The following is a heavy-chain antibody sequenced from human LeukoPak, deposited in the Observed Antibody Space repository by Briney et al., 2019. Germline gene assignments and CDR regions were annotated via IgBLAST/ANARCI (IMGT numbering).Heavy chain of an antibody. D-gene: IGHD5-24*01. CDR3: ARHVRSGYNFLDY. V-gene: IGHV4-59*08. Sequence: PSETLSLTCSVSGGSMYNYYWSWLRQPPGKGLEWIGYIYFSGSSNYNPSLKSRVTMSVDTSKNQFSLKLSSVTAADTAVYYCARHVRSGYNFLDYWGQGNLVTVSS. CDR2: IYFSGSS. J-gene: IGHJ4*02. CDR1: GGSMYNYY.